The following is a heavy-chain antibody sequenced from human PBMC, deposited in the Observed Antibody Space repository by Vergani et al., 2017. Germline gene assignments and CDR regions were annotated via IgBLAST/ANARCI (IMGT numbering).Heavy chain of an antibody. CDR1: GASINNDFYY. J-gene: IGHJ2*01. D-gene: IGHD2-21*02. CDR3: ARVGHLVAVTGEGPSLDL. Sequence: QVQLQESGPGLVKPSQTLSLTCTVSGASINNDFYYWHWIRQPAGKGLEWIGRIYVSGITDYNSSLQSRVSMSVDTSKNQFSLTLTSVTAADTAVYYCARVGHLVAVTGEGPSLDLWGRGTLVTVSS. V-gene: IGHV4-61*02. CDR2: IYVSGIT.